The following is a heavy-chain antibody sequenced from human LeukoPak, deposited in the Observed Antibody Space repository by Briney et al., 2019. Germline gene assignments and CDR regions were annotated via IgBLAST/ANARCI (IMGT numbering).Heavy chain of an antibody. V-gene: IGHV4-59*08. CDR1: GGSINNYY. Sequence: PSETLSLTCTVSGGSINNYYWSWIRQPPGKRLGWIGYIYYSGDTDYSGNTDYNLSLKSRVTISVDTSKNQFSLKLSSVTAADTAVYYCARQTEDSILTYYDILSGYAFDIWGQGTMVTVSS. J-gene: IGHJ3*02. CDR3: ARQTEDSILTYYDILSGYAFDI. D-gene: IGHD3-9*01. CDR2: IYYSGDTDYSGNT.